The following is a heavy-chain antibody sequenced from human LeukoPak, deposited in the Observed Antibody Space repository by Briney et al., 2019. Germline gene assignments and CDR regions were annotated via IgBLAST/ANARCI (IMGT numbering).Heavy chain of an antibody. CDR3: ARERVDIVVVPAATGLDP. J-gene: IGHJ5*02. Sequence: ASVKVSCKASGYTFTSYYMHWVRQAPGQGLEWMGIINPSGGSTSYAQKFQGRVTMTRDTSTSTVYMELSSLRSEDTAVYYCARERVDIVVVPAATGLDPWGQGTLVTVSS. D-gene: IGHD2-2*03. CDR1: GYTFTSYY. CDR2: INPSGGST. V-gene: IGHV1-46*01.